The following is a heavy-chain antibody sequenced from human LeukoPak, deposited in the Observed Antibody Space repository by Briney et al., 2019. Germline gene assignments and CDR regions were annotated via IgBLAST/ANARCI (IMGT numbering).Heavy chain of an antibody. Sequence: GGSLRLSCAASGFTFSSYSMSWVRQAPGKGLEWVSSISASPFSTYYAGSVKGRFTISRDNSKNTLYLQMNTLRAEDTAVYYCARAEIWGQGTLVTVSS. V-gene: IGHV3-23*01. CDR3: ARAEI. CDR2: ISASPFST. CDR1: GFTFSSYS. J-gene: IGHJ4*02.